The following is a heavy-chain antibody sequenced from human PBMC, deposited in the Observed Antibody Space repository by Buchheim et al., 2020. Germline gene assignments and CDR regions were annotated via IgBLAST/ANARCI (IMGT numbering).Heavy chain of an antibody. CDR1: GYTFTDYY. Sequence: VQLVQSGAEVKKPGASVKVSCKASGYTFTDYYMHWVRQAPGQGLEWMGWINPNSGATNYAQRFQGRVTMTRDTSISTAYMELSRLRSDDTAVYYCARSRYDSSGYYLGYWGQGTL. D-gene: IGHD3-22*01. CDR2: INPNSGAT. J-gene: IGHJ4*02. CDR3: ARSRYDSSGYYLGY. V-gene: IGHV1-2*02.